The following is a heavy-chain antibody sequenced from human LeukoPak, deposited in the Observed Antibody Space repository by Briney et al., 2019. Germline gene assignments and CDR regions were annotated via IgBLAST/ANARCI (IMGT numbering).Heavy chain of an antibody. J-gene: IGHJ4*02. CDR1: GGSISSGGYY. Sequence: PSETLSLTCTVSGGSISSGGYYWSWIRQHPGKGPEWIGYIYYSGSTYYNPSLKSRVTISVDTSKNQFSLKLSSVTAADTAVYYCARERDYYDSSGYYWGQGTLVTVSS. D-gene: IGHD3-22*01. CDR3: ARERDYYDSSGYY. V-gene: IGHV4-31*03. CDR2: IYYSGST.